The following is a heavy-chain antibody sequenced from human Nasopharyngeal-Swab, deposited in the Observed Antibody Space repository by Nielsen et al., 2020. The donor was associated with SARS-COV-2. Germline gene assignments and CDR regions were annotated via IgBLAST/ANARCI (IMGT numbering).Heavy chain of an antibody. D-gene: IGHD3-10*01. CDR3: ARRGYGSGSYRLDY. CDR2: MNPNSGNT. J-gene: IGHJ4*02. CDR1: GYTFTGYY. Sequence: ASVKVSCKASGYTFTGYYMHWVRQATGQGLEWMGWMNPNSGNTGYAQKFQGRVTMTKNTSISTAYMELSSLRSEDTAVYYCARRGYGSGSYRLDYWGQGTLVTVSS. V-gene: IGHV1-8*02.